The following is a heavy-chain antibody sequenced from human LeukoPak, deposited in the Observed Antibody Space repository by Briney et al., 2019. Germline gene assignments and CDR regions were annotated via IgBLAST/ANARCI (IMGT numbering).Heavy chain of an antibody. CDR3: ARSPRSSGWEEPFFDY. CDR1: GGSISSYY. D-gene: IGHD6-19*01. Sequence: SETLSLTCTVSGGSISSYYWGWIRQPPGKGLEWIGYIYYSGSTNYNPSLKSRVTISVDTSKNQFSLKLSSVTAADTAVYYCARSPRSSGWEEPFFDYWGQGTLVTVSS. V-gene: IGHV4-59*01. CDR2: IYYSGST. J-gene: IGHJ4*02.